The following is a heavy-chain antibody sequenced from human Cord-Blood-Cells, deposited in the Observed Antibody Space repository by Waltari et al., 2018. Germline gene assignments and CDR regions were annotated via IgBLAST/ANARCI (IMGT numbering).Heavy chain of an antibody. V-gene: IGHV3-74*01. D-gene: IGHD4-4*01. CDR3: ARGGDYSNAFDI. CDR1: GFTFSSYW. Sequence: EVQLVESGGGLVQPGGSLRLSCAASGFTFSSYWMHWVRQAPGKGLVWVARINRDGSSTSYAYSVKGRFTISRDNAKNTLYLQMNSLRAEDTAVYYCARGGDYSNAFDIWGQGTMVTVSS. CDR2: INRDGSST. J-gene: IGHJ3*02.